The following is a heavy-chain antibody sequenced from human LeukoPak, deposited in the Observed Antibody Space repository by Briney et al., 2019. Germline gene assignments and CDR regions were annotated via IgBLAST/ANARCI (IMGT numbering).Heavy chain of an antibody. CDR2: IYSGGST. D-gene: IGHD2-15*01. Sequence: PGGSLRLSCTVSGFTVSSDSMSWVRQAPGKGLEWVSFIYSGGSTHYSDSVKGRFTISRDNSKNTLYLQMNSLRAEDTAVYYCAKDYRRCSGGSCSNFDYWGQGTLVTVSS. J-gene: IGHJ4*02. CDR3: AKDYRRCSGGSCSNFDY. CDR1: GFTVSSDS. V-gene: IGHV3-53*05.